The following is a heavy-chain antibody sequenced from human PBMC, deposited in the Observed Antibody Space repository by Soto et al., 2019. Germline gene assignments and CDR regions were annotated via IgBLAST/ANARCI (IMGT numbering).Heavy chain of an antibody. D-gene: IGHD1-1*01. CDR3: ARERPREQRRSYYGMDV. Sequence: ASVKVSCKASGYTFTGYYMHWVRQAPGQGLEWMGWINPNSGGTNYAQKFQGWVTMTRDTSISTAYMELSRLRSDDTAVYYCARERPREQRRSYYGMDVWGQGTTVTVSS. CDR2: INPNSGGT. J-gene: IGHJ6*02. CDR1: GYTFTGYY. V-gene: IGHV1-2*04.